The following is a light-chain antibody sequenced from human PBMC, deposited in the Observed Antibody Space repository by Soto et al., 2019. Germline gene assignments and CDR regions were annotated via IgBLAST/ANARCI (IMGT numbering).Light chain of an antibody. CDR3: QQSNNWPPEYT. V-gene: IGKV3-15*01. Sequence: EIVMMQSPATLSVSPGERATLSCRASQSVSSNLAWYQQKPGQAPRLLIYGASTRATRVPARFSGSGSGTEFTLTISSLQSEDFAVYYCQQSNNWPPEYTFGQGTKLEIK. J-gene: IGKJ2*01. CDR1: QSVSSN. CDR2: GAS.